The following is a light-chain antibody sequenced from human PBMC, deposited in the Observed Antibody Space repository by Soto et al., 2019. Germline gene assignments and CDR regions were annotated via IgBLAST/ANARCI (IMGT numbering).Light chain of an antibody. Sequence: DIQITQSPSTLSASVGDRVTITCRASETISNWLAWYQQKPGKAPKILIYDATSLESGVPSRFSGSRSGTGFTLTISSLQPDDFATYYCQQYHSSSTFGQGTNVEVK. CDR2: DAT. V-gene: IGKV1-5*01. CDR3: QQYHSSST. J-gene: IGKJ1*01. CDR1: ETISNW.